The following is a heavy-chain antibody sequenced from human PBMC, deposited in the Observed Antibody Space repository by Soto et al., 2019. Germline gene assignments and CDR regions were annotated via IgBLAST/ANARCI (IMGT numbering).Heavy chain of an antibody. V-gene: IGHV3-49*03. CDR1: GFTFGDYA. D-gene: IGHD3-22*01. CDR3: TIDYYDSSGYYYDYSY. Sequence: SLRLSCTASGFTFGDYAMSWFRQAPGKGLEWVGFIRSKAYGGTTEYAASVKGRFTISRDDSKSIAYLQMNSLKTEDTAVYYCTIDYYDSSGYYYDYSYWGQGTLVTVSS. CDR2: IRSKAYGGTT. J-gene: IGHJ4*02.